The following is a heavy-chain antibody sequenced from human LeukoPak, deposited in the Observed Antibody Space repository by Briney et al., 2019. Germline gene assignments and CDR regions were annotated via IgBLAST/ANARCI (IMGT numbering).Heavy chain of an antibody. CDR3: AELGITMIGGV. Sequence: GGSLRLSCAAAVFTFTKYCVSWVRQAAGKGLEWVSYSSRRGSNIYYADPVKGRFTISRDNAKNSLYLQLNILRAEDTAVYDCAELGITMIGGVWGKGTTVTISS. D-gene: IGHD3-10*02. J-gene: IGHJ6*04. CDR2: SSRRGSNI. V-gene: IGHV3-48*03. CDR1: VFTFTKYC.